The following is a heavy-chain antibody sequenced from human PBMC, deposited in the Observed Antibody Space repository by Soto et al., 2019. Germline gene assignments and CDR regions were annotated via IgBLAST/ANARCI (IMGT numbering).Heavy chain of an antibody. CDR2: IYPGDSDT. D-gene: IGHD5-18*01. J-gene: IGHJ6*02. V-gene: IGHV5-51*01. CDR3: ASSSYGTYYYYCMDV. Sequence: ESLKISCKGSGYSFTSYWIGWVRQMPGKGLEWMGIIYPGDSDTRYSPSFRGQVTISADKSISTAYLQWSSLKASDTAMYYCASSSYGTYYYYCMDVWGQGTTVTVSS. CDR1: GYSFTSYW.